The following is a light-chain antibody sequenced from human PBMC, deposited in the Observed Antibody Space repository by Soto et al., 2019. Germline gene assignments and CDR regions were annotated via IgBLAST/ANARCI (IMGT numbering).Light chain of an antibody. CDR3: HKYSSVPV. CDR1: QDIRNF. V-gene: IGKV1-27*01. Sequence: DIQMTQSPTSLSASVGDRVTITCRASQDIRNFVAWYQQKPGKAPKLLIYAASTLQSGVPSRFSGSGSGTDFTLTINSLPPEDVATYCCHKYSSVPVFGPGTKVEIK. CDR2: AAS. J-gene: IGKJ3*01.